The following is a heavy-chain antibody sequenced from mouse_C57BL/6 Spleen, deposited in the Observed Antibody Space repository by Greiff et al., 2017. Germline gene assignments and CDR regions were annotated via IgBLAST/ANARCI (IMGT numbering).Heavy chain of an antibody. D-gene: IGHD2-1*01. J-gene: IGHJ3*01. CDR2: FDPEDGET. Sequence: EVQLQQSGAELVKPGASVKLSCTASGFNIKDYYMHWVKQRTAQGLEWIGRFDPEDGETKYAPKFQGKATITAATSSNTSYLQLSSLTSEDTAVYYCASDYGNYPWFAYWGQGTLVTVSA. CDR1: GFNIKDYY. V-gene: IGHV14-2*01. CDR3: ASDYGNYPWFAY.